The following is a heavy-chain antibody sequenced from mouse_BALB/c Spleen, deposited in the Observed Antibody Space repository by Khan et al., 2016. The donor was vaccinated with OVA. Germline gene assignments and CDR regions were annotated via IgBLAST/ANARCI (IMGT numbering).Heavy chain of an antibody. CDR3: AKRIWSPYYGMDY. CDR2: IWGGGST. CDR1: GFSLTDYG. V-gene: IGHV2-6-5*01. J-gene: IGHJ4*01. Sequence: VQLQESGPGLVAPSQSLSITYTVSGFSLTDYGVSWIRQPPGKGLEWLGVIWGGGSTYYNSALKSRLSISKDNSKSQVFLKMNSLQTDDTAMYYCAKRIWSPYYGMDYWGQGTSVTVSS. D-gene: IGHD1-1*02.